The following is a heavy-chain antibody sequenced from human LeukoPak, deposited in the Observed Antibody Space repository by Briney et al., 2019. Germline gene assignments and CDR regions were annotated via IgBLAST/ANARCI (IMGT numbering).Heavy chain of an antibody. J-gene: IGHJ4*02. CDR1: GFTFDDYG. V-gene: IGHV3-66*01. D-gene: IGHD2-21*02. Sequence: GGSLRLSCAASGFTFDDYGMSWVRQAPGRGLEWVSVIYSGGSTYYADSVKGRFTISRDNSKNTLYLQMNSLRAEDTAVYYCARSLVCGGDCYPFDYWGQGTLVTLSS. CDR3: ARSLVCGGDCYPFDY. CDR2: IYSGGST.